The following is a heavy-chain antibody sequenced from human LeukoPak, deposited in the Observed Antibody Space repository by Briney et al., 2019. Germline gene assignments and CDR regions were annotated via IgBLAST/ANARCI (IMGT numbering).Heavy chain of an antibody. CDR2: INPNSGGT. Sequence: ASVKVSCKASGYTFTGYYMHWVRQAPGQGLEWMGWINPNSGGTNYAQKFQGRVTMTRDTSISTAYMELSRLRSDDTAVYYCARGHSFIVVVPAAQYGMEVWGQGTTVTISS. V-gene: IGHV1-2*02. CDR3: ARGHSFIVVVPAAQYGMEV. CDR1: GYTFTGYY. D-gene: IGHD2-2*01. J-gene: IGHJ6*02.